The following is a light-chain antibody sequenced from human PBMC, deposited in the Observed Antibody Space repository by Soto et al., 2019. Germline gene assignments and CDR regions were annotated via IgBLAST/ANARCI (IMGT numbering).Light chain of an antibody. V-gene: IGKV1-5*03. J-gene: IGKJ1*01. CDR3: QQYRSYPGT. Sequence: DIQMTQSPSTLSASVGDRVTITCRASQSVSNWLAWYQQKPGKAPKLLIYLASSLETGVPSRFSGSASGTQFTLTISSLQPDDFATYYCQQYRSYPGTFGQGTKVEFK. CDR2: LAS. CDR1: QSVSNW.